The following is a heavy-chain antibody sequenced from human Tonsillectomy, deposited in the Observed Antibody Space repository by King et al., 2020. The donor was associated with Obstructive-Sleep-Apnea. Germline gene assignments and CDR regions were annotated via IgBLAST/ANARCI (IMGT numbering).Heavy chain of an antibody. CDR3: AKDRVADPVYYFDY. V-gene: IGHV3-9*01. CDR2: ISWNSGSI. D-gene: IGHD6-19*01. CDR1: GFTFDDYA. Sequence: VQLVESGGGLVQPGRSLRLSCAASGFTFDDYAMHWVRHAPGKGLEWVSGISWNSGSIGYADSVKGRFTISRDNAKNSLYLQMNSLRAEDTALYYCAKDRVADPVYYFDYWGQGTLVTVSS. J-gene: IGHJ4*02.